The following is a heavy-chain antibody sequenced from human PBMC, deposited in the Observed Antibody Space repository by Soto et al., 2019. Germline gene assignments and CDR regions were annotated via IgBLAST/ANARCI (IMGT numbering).Heavy chain of an antibody. CDR3: ARGRGKTGTRSYYYGMDV. J-gene: IGHJ6*02. CDR1: GFTFSTYW. CDR2: IKQDGSEK. Sequence: EVQLEESGGGLVQPGGSLRLSCAASGFTFSTYWVNWVRQAPGKGLEWVANIKQDGSEKYYVDSVKGRFTISRDNPKNSLFLQMNSLRAEDTAVYYCARGRGKTGTRSYYYGMDVWGQGTTVTVSS. D-gene: IGHD3-10*01. V-gene: IGHV3-7*05.